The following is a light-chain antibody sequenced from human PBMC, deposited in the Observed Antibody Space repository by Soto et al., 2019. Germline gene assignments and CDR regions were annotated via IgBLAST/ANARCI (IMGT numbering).Light chain of an antibody. CDR1: QSVSSGY. CDR2: GAS. J-gene: IGKJ1*01. V-gene: IGKV3-15*01. CDR3: QQYNKGPVT. Sequence: EIGSNQATGTLSLSPGERATLSFSASQSVSSGYLAWYQQKPGQAPRLLIYGASTRATGIPARFSGSGSGTEFTLTISSLQSEDFALYYCQQYNKGPVTFGQGTKVDI.